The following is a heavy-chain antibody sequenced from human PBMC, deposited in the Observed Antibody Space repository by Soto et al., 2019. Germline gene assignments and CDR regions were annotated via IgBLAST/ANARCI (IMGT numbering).Heavy chain of an antibody. CDR2: IYYSGST. J-gene: IGHJ1*01. D-gene: IGHD3-10*01. V-gene: IGHV4-59*08. CDR3: ARSPSMVRGVIMAY. Sequence: SETLSLTCTVSGGSLSSYYWNWIRQPPGKGLEWIGYIYYSGSTNYNPSFKSRVTISVDTSKNQFSLKLSSMTAADAAVYYCARSPSMVRGVIMAYWAQGTLVTVS. CDR1: GGSLSSYY.